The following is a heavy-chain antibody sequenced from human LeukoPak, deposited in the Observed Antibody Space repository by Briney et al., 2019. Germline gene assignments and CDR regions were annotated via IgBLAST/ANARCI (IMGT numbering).Heavy chain of an antibody. Sequence: PGGSLRLSRAASGFTFSSYAMSWVRQAPGKGLEWVSGISGSGGATYYADSVKGRFTISRDDPHNTLYLQMNSLRAEDTAVYFCARGGVDYYGSGTYYLMYYFDYWGQGALVTVSS. J-gene: IGHJ4*02. D-gene: IGHD3-10*01. CDR3: ARGGVDYYGSGTYYLMYYFDY. CDR1: GFTFSSYA. CDR2: ISGSGGAT. V-gene: IGHV3-23*01.